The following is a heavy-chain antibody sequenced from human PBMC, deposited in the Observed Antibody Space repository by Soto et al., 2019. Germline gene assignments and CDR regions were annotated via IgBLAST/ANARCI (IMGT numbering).Heavy chain of an antibody. V-gene: IGHV1-69*13. CDR1: GGTFSSYT. D-gene: IGHD2-15*01. J-gene: IGHJ4*02. CDR2: IIPIFGAT. CDR3: ARIAFETADVDS. Sequence: SVKVSCKASGGTFSSYTISWVRQAPGQGLEWMGGIIPIFGATNYAQKFQGRVTISADESTSTAYLELNSLRSEDTAVYYCARIAFETADVDSWGQGTLVTVSS.